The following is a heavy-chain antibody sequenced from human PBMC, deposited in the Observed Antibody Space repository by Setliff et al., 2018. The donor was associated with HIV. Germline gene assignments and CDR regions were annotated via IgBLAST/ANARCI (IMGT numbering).Heavy chain of an antibody. D-gene: IGHD5-18*01. CDR3: AKGFRPVDTALVSGPTPPFDY. J-gene: IGHJ4*02. CDR2: ISGSGGST. CDR1: GFTFSSYA. V-gene: IGHV3-23*01. Sequence: GGSLRLSCAASGFTFSSYAMSWVRQAPGKGLEWVSAISGSGGSTYYADSVKGRFIISRDNSQNTLYLQMNSLRADDTAIYYCAKGFRPVDTALVSGPTPPFDYWGQGTLVTVSS.